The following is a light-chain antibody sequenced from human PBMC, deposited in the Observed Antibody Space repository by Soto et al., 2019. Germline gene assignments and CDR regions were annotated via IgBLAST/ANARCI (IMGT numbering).Light chain of an antibody. CDR3: ATWDDSLNGPV. CDR1: SSNIGRNT. V-gene: IGLV1-44*01. J-gene: IGLJ3*02. CDR2: SNN. Sequence: QSVLTQPPSTSGTPGQRVTISCSGSSSNIGRNTVNWYQQLPGTAPKLLIHSNNQRPSGVPDRFSGSKSGPSASLAISGLQSEDESDFYCATWDDSLNGPVFGGGTKLTVL.